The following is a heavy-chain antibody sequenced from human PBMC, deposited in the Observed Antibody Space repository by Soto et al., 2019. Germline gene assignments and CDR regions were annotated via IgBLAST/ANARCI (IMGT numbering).Heavy chain of an antibody. D-gene: IGHD2-21*02. CDR1: GGPISSYY. CDR3: ARAYCGGDCYPYYYLGMDV. J-gene: IGHJ6*02. V-gene: IGHV4-59*01. CDR2: IYYSGST. Sequence: PSETLSLTCTVSGGPISSYYWSWIRQPPGKGLEWIGYIYYSGSTNYNPSLKSRVTISVDTSKNQFSLKLSSVTAADTAVYYCARAYCGGDCYPYYYLGMDVWGQGTTVT.